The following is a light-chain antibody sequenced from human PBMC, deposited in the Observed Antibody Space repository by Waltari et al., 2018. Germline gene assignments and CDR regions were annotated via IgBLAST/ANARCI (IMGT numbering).Light chain of an antibody. CDR3: NSYTGSSSWV. J-gene: IGLJ3*02. CDR2: DVS. V-gene: IGLV2-14*03. Sequence: QSALTQPASVSGSPGQSIPIPCTGTNRDVGFYNYVSWYQQHPGKAPKLLIYDVSVRPSGVSNRFSGSKSGNTASLTISGLQAEDEADYYCNSYTGSSSWVFGGGTRLTVL. CDR1: NRDVGFYNY.